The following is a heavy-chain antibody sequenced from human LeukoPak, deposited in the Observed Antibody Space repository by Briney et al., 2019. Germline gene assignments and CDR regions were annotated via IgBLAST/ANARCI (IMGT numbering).Heavy chain of an antibody. CDR1: GYTFNNYG. V-gene: IGHV1-18*01. D-gene: IGHD5-12*01. CDR2: IYTYNGHT. Sequence: ASVKVSCKASGYTFNNYGISWVRQAPGQGLEWMGWIYTYNGHTRYAQNFQGRVTMTTDISTSTAYMEVRSLRSDDTAVYYCARDEKWLIDYLGQGTLVTVSS. J-gene: IGHJ4*02. CDR3: ARDEKWLIDY.